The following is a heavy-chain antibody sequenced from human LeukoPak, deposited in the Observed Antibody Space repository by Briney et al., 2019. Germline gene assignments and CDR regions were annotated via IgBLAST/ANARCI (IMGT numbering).Heavy chain of an antibody. J-gene: IGHJ4*02. CDR3: AKELGFDWLFPFDY. CDR2: IRYDGGNK. Sequence: PGGSLRLSCAASGFTFSNYGMHWVRQAPGKGLEWVAFIRYDGGNKYYADSVKGRFTISRDNSKNTVDLQMNSLRAEDTAVYYCAKELGFDWLFPFDYWGQGTLVTVSS. V-gene: IGHV3-30*02. D-gene: IGHD3-9*01. CDR1: GFTFSNYG.